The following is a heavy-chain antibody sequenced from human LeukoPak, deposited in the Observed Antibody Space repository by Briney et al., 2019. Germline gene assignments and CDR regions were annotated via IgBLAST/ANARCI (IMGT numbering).Heavy chain of an antibody. CDR3: ARDRDSSGDY. CDR1: GGTFSSYT. D-gene: IGHD6-25*01. J-gene: IGHJ4*02. CDR2: IIPILGIA. V-gene: IGHV1-69*04. Sequence: SVKVSCKASGGTFSSYTISWVRQAPGQGLEWMGRIIPILGIANYAQKFQGRVTITADKSTSTAYRELSSLRSEDTAVYYCARDRDSSGDYWGQGTLVTVSS.